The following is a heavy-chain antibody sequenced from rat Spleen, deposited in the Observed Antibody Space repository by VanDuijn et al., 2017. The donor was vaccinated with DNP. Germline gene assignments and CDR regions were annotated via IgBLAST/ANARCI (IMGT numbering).Heavy chain of an antibody. J-gene: IGHJ3*01. D-gene: IGHD4-3*01. Sequence: EVQLQESGSGLVKPSQSLSLTCSVTDYSITTNHWGWVRKFPDNKMEWIGLISHSGSTGYNPSLKSRISITRDTSKNQFFLHLNSVTTEDTATYYCARWGYNSGDWFAYWGQGTLVTVSS. CDR2: ISHSGST. CDR1: DYSITTNH. CDR3: ARWGYNSGDWFAY. V-gene: IGHV3-1*01.